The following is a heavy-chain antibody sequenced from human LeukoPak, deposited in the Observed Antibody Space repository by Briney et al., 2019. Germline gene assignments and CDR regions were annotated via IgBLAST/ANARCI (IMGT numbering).Heavy chain of an antibody. Sequence: SQTLSLTCTVSGGSISSGSYYWCWIRQPPGKGLEWIGYIYYSGSTNYNPSLKSRVTISVDTSKNQFSLKLSSVTAADTAVYYCARVPTTVTTHWFDPWGQGTLVTVSS. CDR3: ARVPTTVTTHWFDP. J-gene: IGHJ5*02. D-gene: IGHD4-17*01. V-gene: IGHV4-61*01. CDR2: IYYSGST. CDR1: GGSISSGSYY.